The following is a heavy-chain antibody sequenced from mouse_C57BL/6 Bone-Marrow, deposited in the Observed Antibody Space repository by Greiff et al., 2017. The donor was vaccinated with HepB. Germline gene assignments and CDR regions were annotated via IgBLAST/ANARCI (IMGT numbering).Heavy chain of an antibody. CDR3: ARGGSWFAY. Sequence: VQLVDSGPELVKPGASVKISCKASGYAFSSSWMNWVKQRPGKGLEWIGRIYPGDGDTNYNGKFKGKATLTADKSSSTAYMQLSSLTSEDSAVYFCARGGSWFAYWGQGTLVTVSA. CDR1: GYAFSSSW. V-gene: IGHV1-82*01. CDR2: IYPGDGDT. J-gene: IGHJ3*01.